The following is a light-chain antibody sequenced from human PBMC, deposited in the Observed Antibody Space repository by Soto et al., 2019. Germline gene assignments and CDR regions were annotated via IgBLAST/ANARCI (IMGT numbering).Light chain of an antibody. Sequence: DVVMTQTPVSLSVAPGQPASISCKSSQSLLHITGETFLFWYLQKPGQSPQLLIYEVSTRVSGVPDRFSGSGSGTDFTLEISRVETDDVGIYYCMKSTQLPPNFGQGTRLEIK. J-gene: IGKJ5*01. CDR1: QSLLHITGETF. CDR2: EVS. V-gene: IGKV2D-29*02. CDR3: MKSTQLPPN.